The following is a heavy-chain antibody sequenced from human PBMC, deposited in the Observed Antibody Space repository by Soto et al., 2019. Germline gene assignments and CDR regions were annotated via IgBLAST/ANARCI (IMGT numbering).Heavy chain of an antibody. CDR3: ARAAYYDYIWGSYRYTLYFDY. J-gene: IGHJ4*02. Sequence: EVQLVESGGGLVQPGGSLRLSCAASGFTFSSYWMSWVRQAPGKGLEWVANIKQDGSEKYYVDSVKGRFTIPRDNAKNSLYLQMNSLRAEDTALYYCARAAYYDYIWGSYRYTLYFDYWGQGTLVTVSS. CDR2: IKQDGSEK. D-gene: IGHD3-16*02. V-gene: IGHV3-7*04. CDR1: GFTFSSYW.